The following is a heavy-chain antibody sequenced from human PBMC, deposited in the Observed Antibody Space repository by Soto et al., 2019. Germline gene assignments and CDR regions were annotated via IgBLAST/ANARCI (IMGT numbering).Heavy chain of an antibody. CDR3: ARHSLFSDRRSRIAAQDY. D-gene: IGHD6-6*01. CDR2: INPNSGGT. CDR1: GYTFTGYY. V-gene: IGHV1-2*02. J-gene: IGHJ4*02. Sequence: ASVKVSCKASGYTFTGYYMHWVRQAPGQGLEWMGWINPNSGGTNYAQKFQGRVTMTRDTSISTAYIELSRLRSDDTAVYYCARHSLFSDRRSRIAAQDYWGQGTLVTVSS.